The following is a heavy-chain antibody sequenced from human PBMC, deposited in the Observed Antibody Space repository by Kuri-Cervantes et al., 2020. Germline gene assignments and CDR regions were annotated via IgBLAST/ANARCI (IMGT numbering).Heavy chain of an antibody. J-gene: IGHJ4*02. CDR1: GFTFSSYV. V-gene: IGHV3-30-3*01. CDR3: ARAVVTHFDY. CDR2: ISYDGSNK. Sequence: GESLKISCAASGFTFSSYVMHWVRQAPGKGLEWVAVISYDGSNKYYADSVKGRFTISRDNSKNTLYLQMNSLRAEDTAVYYCARAVVTHFDYWGQGTLVTVSS. D-gene: IGHD4-23*01.